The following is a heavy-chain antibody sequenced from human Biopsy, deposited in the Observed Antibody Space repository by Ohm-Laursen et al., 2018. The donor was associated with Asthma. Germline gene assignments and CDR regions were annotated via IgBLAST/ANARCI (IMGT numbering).Heavy chain of an antibody. D-gene: IGHD6-25*01. Sequence: SLRLSCTASGFTFRSYAMHWVRQAPGKGLEWVAVGGSYYDGGLKYYTDSVNGRFTVSRDDSKNTLYLQMKSLRAEDTAIYYCARVFESSEWGPFYHFGLDVWGQGTTVAVSS. CDR3: ARVFESSEWGPFYHFGLDV. V-gene: IGHV3-30-3*01. CDR2: GGSYYDGGLK. CDR1: GFTFRSYA. J-gene: IGHJ6*02.